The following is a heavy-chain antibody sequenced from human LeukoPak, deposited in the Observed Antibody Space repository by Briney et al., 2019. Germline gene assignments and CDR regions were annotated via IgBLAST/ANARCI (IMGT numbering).Heavy chain of an antibody. CDR2: FDPEDGET. CDR1: GYTLTELS. CDR3: ATEPGYCSSTSCYTDY. Sequence: GASVKVSCKVSGYTLTELSMHWVRQAPGKGLEWMGGFDPEDGETIYAQKFQGRVAMTEDTSTDTAYMELSSLRSEDTAVYYCATEPGYCSSTSCYTDYWGQGTLVTVSS. V-gene: IGHV1-24*01. J-gene: IGHJ4*02. D-gene: IGHD2-2*02.